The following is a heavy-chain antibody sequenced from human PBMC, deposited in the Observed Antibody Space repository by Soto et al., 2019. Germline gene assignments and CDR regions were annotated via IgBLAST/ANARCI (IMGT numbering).Heavy chain of an antibody. V-gene: IGHV4-34*01. J-gene: IGHJ3*02. Sequence: QVQLQQWGAGLLKPSETLSLTCAVYGGSFSGYYWSWIRQPPGKGLEWIGEINHSGSTNYNPSLKSRDTISVDTSKNQFSLKLSSVTAADTAVYYCARHRRYYYGWGAFDIWGQGTMVTVSS. CDR3: ARHRRYYYGWGAFDI. CDR1: GGSFSGYY. D-gene: IGHD3-10*01. CDR2: INHSGST.